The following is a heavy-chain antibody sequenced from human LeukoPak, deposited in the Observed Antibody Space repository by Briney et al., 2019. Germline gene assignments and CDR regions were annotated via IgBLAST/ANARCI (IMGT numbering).Heavy chain of an antibody. Sequence: SETLSLTCTVSGGSISNYYWNWIRQPPGKGLEWIGYIYYSGSTNYNPSLKSRVTISVDTSKNQFSLKLSSVTAADTAVYYCARGKGAYSSSWYYWFDPWGQGTLVTVSS. CDR1: GGSISNYY. CDR3: ARGKGAYSSSWYYWFDP. CDR2: IYYSGST. J-gene: IGHJ5*02. D-gene: IGHD6-13*01. V-gene: IGHV4-59*01.